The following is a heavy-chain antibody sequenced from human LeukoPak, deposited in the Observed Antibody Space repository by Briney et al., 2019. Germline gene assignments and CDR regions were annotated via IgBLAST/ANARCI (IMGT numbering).Heavy chain of an antibody. CDR3: ARSSRSGYYFDY. CDR2: IYTSGST. V-gene: IGHV4-4*09. Sequence: SETLSLTCTVSGGSICSYYWSWIRQPPGKGLEWIGYIYTSGSTNYNPSLKSRVTISVDTSKNQFSLKLSSVTAADTAVYYCARSSRSGYYFDYWGQGTLVTVSS. CDR1: GGSICSYY. D-gene: IGHD3-10*01. J-gene: IGHJ4*02.